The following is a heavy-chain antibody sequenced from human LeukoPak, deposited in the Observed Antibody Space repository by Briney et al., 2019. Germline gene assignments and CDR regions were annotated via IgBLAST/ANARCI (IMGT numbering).Heavy chain of an antibody. D-gene: IGHD2-2*01. Sequence: GGSLRLSCAASGFTFSSYAMSWVRQAPGKGLEWVSAISGSGGSTYYADSVKGRFTISRDNAKNSLYLQMNSLRAEDTAVYYCASSTYYYYGMDVWGKGTTVTVSS. CDR3: ASSTYYYYGMDV. J-gene: IGHJ6*04. CDR1: GFTFSSYA. V-gene: IGHV3-23*01. CDR2: ISGSGGST.